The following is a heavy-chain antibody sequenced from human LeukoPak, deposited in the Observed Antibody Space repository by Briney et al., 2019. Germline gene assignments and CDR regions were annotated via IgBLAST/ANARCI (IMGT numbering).Heavy chain of an antibody. J-gene: IGHJ4*02. Sequence: GGSLRLSCVASGFTFSGSAMHWVRQASGKGLEWVGRIRSKTNSYATSYAASVKGTFALSRDDSKNTAYLQMNSLRTEDTAVYYCTRYNVGFESWGQGTLVTVSS. CDR3: TRYNVGFES. CDR2: IRSKTNSYAT. CDR1: GFTFSGSA. D-gene: IGHD1-1*01. V-gene: IGHV3-73*01.